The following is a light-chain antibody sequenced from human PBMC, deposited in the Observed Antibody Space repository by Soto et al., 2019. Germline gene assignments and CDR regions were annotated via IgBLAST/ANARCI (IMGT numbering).Light chain of an antibody. V-gene: IGKV1-33*01. J-gene: IGKJ3*01. CDR3: QQYDKLPPFT. Sequence: DIQMTQSPSSLSASVGDRVTITCQASQDISNYLHWYQQKTGKAPKLLIYDACNLETGVPSRFIGNGTGTDFTVTISNLPPENTATNYCQQYDKLPPFTFGPGTKVDIK. CDR2: DAC. CDR1: QDISNY.